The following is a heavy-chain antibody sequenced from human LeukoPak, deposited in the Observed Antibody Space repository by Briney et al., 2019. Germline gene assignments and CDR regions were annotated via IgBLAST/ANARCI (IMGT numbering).Heavy chain of an antibody. J-gene: IGHJ4*02. CDR1: GGTFNSYG. CDR2: IIPIFGTA. Sequence: GSSVKVSCKASGGTFNSYGISWVRQAPGQGLEWMGGIIPIFGTANYAQKVQGRVTITTDESTTTAYMELSSLRSEDTAVYYCATYTSYYYDSSGSLDYWGQGTLVTVSS. CDR3: ATYTSYYYDSSGSLDY. V-gene: IGHV1-69*05. D-gene: IGHD3-22*01.